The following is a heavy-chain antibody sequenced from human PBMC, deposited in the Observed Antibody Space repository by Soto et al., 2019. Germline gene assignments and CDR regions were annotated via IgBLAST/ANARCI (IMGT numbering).Heavy chain of an antibody. D-gene: IGHD1-26*01. CDR1: GYTFTSYY. J-gene: IGHJ4*02. CDR2: FNPSGGST. CDR3: ARDGPSGSYNLDY. Sequence: QVQLVQSGPEVKKPGASVKVSCKASGYTFTSYYMHWVRQAPGQGPEWMGIFNPSGGSTTYAQKFQGRVTMTGDTSTSTVYMELSSLRSEDKAVYYCARDGPSGSYNLDYWGQGTLVTVSS. V-gene: IGHV1-46*01.